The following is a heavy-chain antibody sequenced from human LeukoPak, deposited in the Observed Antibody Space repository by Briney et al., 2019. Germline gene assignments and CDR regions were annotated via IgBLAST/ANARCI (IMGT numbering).Heavy chain of an antibody. D-gene: IGHD2-21*02. V-gene: IGHV1-2*02. CDR3: ARGYCSGDCFTLFDY. CDR1: GYIFTGYY. CDR2: INPNSGGT. J-gene: IGHJ4*02. Sequence: ASVKVSRKASGYIFTGYYMHWVRQALGQGLEWMGWINPNSGGTNYAQKFQGRVTMTRDTSISTAYMELSSLRSDDTAVYYCARGYCSGDCFTLFDYWGQGTLVTVSS.